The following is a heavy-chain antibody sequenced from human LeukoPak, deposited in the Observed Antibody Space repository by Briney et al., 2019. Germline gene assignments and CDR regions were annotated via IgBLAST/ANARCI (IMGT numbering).Heavy chain of an antibody. CDR1: GYTFTGYY. Sequence: ASVMVSCKASGYTFTGYYMHWVRQARGQGLEWMGWINPNSGGTNYAQKFQGRVTMTRDTSISTAYMELSRLRSDDTAVYYCARGYCSSTSCRSSNHDYWGQGTLVTVSS. V-gene: IGHV1-2*02. D-gene: IGHD2-2*01. CDR3: ARGYCSSTSCRSSNHDY. J-gene: IGHJ4*02. CDR2: INPNSGGT.